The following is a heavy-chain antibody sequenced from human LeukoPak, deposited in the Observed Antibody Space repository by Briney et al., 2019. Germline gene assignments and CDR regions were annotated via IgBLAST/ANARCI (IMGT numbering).Heavy chain of an antibody. J-gene: IGHJ5*02. CDR1: GYTFTGYY. Sequence: VSVKVSCKASGYTFTGYYMHWVRQAPGQGLEWMGWINPNSGGTNYAQKFQGRVTMTRDTSISTAYMELSRLRSDDTAVYYCARARITMVRGVFHWFDPWGQGTLVTVSS. V-gene: IGHV1-2*02. D-gene: IGHD3-10*01. CDR2: INPNSGGT. CDR3: ARARITMVRGVFHWFDP.